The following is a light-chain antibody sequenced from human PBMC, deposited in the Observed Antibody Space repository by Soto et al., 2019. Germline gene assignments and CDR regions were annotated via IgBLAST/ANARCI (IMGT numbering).Light chain of an antibody. CDR3: QQSYSTSVT. J-gene: IGKJ1*01. CDR2: AAS. Sequence: DIQMTQSPSSLSASAGDRDTITCRASQSISSYLNWYQQKPGKAPKXMIYAASSLQSGVPSRFSGSGSGTDFTLTISSLQPEDFATYYCQQSYSTSVTFGQGTKVDIK. V-gene: IGKV1-39*01. CDR1: QSISSY.